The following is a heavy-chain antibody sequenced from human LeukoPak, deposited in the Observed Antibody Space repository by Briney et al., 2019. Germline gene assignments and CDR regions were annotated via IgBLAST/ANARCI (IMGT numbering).Heavy chain of an antibody. J-gene: IGHJ5*02. V-gene: IGHV3-11*04. CDR2: ISSSGSTI. D-gene: IGHD2-15*01. Sequence: GGSLRLSCAASGFTFSDYYMSWIRQAPGKGLEWVSYISSSGSTIYYADSVKGRFTISRDNAKNSLYLQMNSLRAEDTAVYYCARNPRIVVAAPEDWFDPWGQGTLVTVSS. CDR1: GFTFSDYY. CDR3: ARNPRIVVAAPEDWFDP.